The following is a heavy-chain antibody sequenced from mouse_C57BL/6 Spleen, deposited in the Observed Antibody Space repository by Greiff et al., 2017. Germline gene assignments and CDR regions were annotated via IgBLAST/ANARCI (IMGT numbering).Heavy chain of an antibody. D-gene: IGHD2-4*01. CDR2: IYPGNSDT. J-gene: IGHJ3*01. Sequence: VQLQQSGTVLARPGASVKMSCNTSGYTFTSYWMHWVKQRPGQGLEWIGAIYPGNSDTSYNQKFKGKAKLTAVTSASTAYMELSSLTNEDSAVYYCNYDYDGFAYWGQGTLVTVSA. V-gene: IGHV1-5*01. CDR1: GYTFTSYW. CDR3: NYDYDGFAY.